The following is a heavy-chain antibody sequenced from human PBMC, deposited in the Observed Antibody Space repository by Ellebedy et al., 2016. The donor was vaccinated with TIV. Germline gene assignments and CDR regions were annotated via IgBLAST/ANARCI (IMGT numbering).Heavy chain of an antibody. CDR2: IIPNSGDT. V-gene: IGHV1-2*02. CDR1: GYTFTNYY. Sequence: AASVKVSCKASGYTFTNYYIHWVRQAPGQGLEWMGWIIPNSGDTNFARKFQGRLTLTRDTSITLTRDTSISTAYMELSGLRSDDTAIYYCATDSGSQYGGHGRDALDTWGQGTVVTVSS. D-gene: IGHD2-15*01. J-gene: IGHJ3*02. CDR3: ATDSGSQYGGHGRDALDT.